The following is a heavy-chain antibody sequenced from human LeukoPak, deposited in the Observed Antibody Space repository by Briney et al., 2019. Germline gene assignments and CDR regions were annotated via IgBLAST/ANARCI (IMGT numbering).Heavy chain of an antibody. J-gene: IGHJ4*02. CDR2: INPNDGDT. D-gene: IGHD2-2*01. CDR3: ARANFLYCSSSTCLFDY. V-gene: IGHV1-2*02. CDR1: GHTFTNYY. Sequence: ASVKVSCKASGHTFTNYYMPWVRQAPAQGFEWMGCINPNDGDTNYAQKFQGRVTMTRDTSISTAHMEVSRLRSDDTAVYYCARANFLYCSSSTCLFDYWGQGTLVTVSS.